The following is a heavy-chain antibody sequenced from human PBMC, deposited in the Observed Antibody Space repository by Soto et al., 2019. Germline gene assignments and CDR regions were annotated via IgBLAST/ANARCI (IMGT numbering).Heavy chain of an antibody. Sequence: LRLSCATSGFTFSDYYMTWIRQAPGKGLEWVSYIDNSGTIKYYADSVKGRFTISRDNTKNSLSLQMNSLGAEDTAIYYCARIEGDCSGGSRYSGGFDYWGQGALVTVSS. CDR3: ARIEGDCSGGSRYSGGFDY. CDR1: GFTFSDYY. CDR2: IDNSGTIK. V-gene: IGHV3-11*01. D-gene: IGHD2-15*01. J-gene: IGHJ4*02.